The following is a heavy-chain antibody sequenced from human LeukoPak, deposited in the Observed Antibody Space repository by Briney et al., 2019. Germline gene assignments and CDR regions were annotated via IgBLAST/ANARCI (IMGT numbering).Heavy chain of an antibody. D-gene: IGHD3-10*01. J-gene: IGHJ4*02. CDR2: MNPNSGNT. CDR1: GYTFTSYD. V-gene: IGHV1-8*01. Sequence: ASVKVSCKASGYTFTSYDINWVRQATGQGLEWMGWMNPNSGNTGYAQKFQGRVTMTRNTSMSTAYMELSSLRSEDTAVYYCARDFKVRGVTTSLGGYWGQGTLITVSS. CDR3: ARDFKVRGVTTSLGGY.